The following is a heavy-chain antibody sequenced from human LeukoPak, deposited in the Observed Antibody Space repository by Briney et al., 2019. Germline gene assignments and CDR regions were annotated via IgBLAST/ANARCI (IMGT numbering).Heavy chain of an antibody. CDR2: INHSGST. D-gene: IGHD5-12*01. J-gene: IGHJ5*02. CDR3: ARRKAVDIVATINWFDP. Sequence: SETLSLTCAVYGGSFSGYYWSWIRQPPGKGLEWIGEINHSGSTNYNPSLKSRVTISVDTSKNQFSLKLSSVTAADTAVYYCARRKAVDIVATINWFDPWGQGTLVTVSS. CDR1: GGSFSGYY. V-gene: IGHV4-34*01.